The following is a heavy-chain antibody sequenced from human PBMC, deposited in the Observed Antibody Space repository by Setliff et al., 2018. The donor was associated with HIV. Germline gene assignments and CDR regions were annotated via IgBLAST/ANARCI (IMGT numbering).Heavy chain of an antibody. Sequence: AGSLRLSCAASGFAFSSQAMSWVRQAPGKGLDWVSVISESGYSADSVKGRFTISRDNSKNTLYLQMDSLRAEDTAVYYCAKDNTWIPNGFDYWGQGTLVTVSS. CDR3: AKDNTWIPNGFDY. CDR1: GFAFSSQA. J-gene: IGHJ4*02. D-gene: IGHD5-18*01. V-gene: IGHV3-23*01. CDR2: ISESG.